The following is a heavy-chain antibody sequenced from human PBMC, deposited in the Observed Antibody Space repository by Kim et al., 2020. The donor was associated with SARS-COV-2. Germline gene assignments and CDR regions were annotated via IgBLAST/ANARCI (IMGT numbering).Heavy chain of an antibody. CDR3: ARARGWHTAMTFDY. J-gene: IGHJ4*02. CDR1: GVSTNDFY. D-gene: IGHD5-18*01. CDR2: IDYTGNT. V-gene: IGHV4-59*03. Sequence: SETLSLTCSVSGVSTNDFYWSWIRQPPGKGLELIGYIDYTGNTNYSPSLKSRVTISIDTYKNQFSLKVSSVSTADTAIYYCARARGWHTAMTFDYWGRGILVPVSS.